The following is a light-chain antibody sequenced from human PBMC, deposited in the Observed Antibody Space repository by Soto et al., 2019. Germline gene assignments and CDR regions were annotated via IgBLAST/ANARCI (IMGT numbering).Light chain of an antibody. Sequence: EIVLTQSPATLSLSPGERATLSCRASQSVSSYLAWYQQKPGQAPRLLIYGASNRATGVPDRFSGSGPGTDFTLTISRLAPEDFAVYYCQQFGSSPWTFGQGTKVDIK. V-gene: IGKV3-20*01. CDR1: QSVSSY. J-gene: IGKJ1*01. CDR3: QQFGSSPWT. CDR2: GAS.